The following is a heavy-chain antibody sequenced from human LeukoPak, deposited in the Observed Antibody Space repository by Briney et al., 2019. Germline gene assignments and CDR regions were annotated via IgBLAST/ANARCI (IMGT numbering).Heavy chain of an antibody. V-gene: IGHV4-4*02. Sequence: SGTLSLTCAVSGGSISSSNWWSWVRQPPGKGLEWIGEIYHSGSTNYNPSLKSRVTISVDKSKNQFSLKLSSVTAADTAVYYCARGGAYYYDSSGSALDYWGQGTLVTVSS. J-gene: IGHJ4*02. CDR1: GGSISSSNW. CDR3: ARGGAYYYDSSGSALDY. D-gene: IGHD3-22*01. CDR2: IYHSGST.